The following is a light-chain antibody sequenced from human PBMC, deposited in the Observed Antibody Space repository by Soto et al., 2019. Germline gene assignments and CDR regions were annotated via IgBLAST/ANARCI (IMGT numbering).Light chain of an antibody. Sequence: DIQMTQSPSSLSASVGDRVSITCRASQSISSYLNWYQQKPGKAPKLLIYAAFTLQTGVSSRFIGSGSGTDLTLTINSLQPEDFATYYCQQSSSSPWTVGQGTKVEIK. J-gene: IGKJ1*01. CDR3: QQSSSSPWT. V-gene: IGKV1-39*01. CDR2: AAF. CDR1: QSISSY.